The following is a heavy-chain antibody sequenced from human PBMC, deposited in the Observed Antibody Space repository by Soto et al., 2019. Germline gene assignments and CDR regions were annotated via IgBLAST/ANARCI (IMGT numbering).Heavy chain of an antibody. V-gene: IGHV1-18*01. J-gene: IGHJ4*02. Sequence: ASLKVSCKASGYTFTSYGISWVRQAPGQGLEWMGWISAYNGNTNYAQKLQGRVTMTTDTSTSTAYMELRSLRSDDTAVYYCAREAYYDSSGWGGEGYWGQGTLVTVS. CDR3: AREAYYDSSGWGGEGY. CDR1: GYTFTSYG. CDR2: ISAYNGNT. D-gene: IGHD3-22*01.